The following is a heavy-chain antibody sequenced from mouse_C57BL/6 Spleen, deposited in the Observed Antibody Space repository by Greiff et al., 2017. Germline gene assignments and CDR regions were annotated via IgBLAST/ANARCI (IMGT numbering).Heavy chain of an antibody. V-gene: IGHV1-5*01. J-gene: IGHJ4*01. CDR3: TRIYAMDY. CDR2: IYPGNSDT. Sequence: EVQLQQSGPVLARPGASVKMSCKTSGYTFTSYWMHWVKQRPGQGLEWIGAIYPGNSDTSYNQKFKGKDKLTAVTAASTAYMELSSLTNEDSAVYYCTRIYAMDYWGQGTSVTVSS. CDR1: GYTFTSYW.